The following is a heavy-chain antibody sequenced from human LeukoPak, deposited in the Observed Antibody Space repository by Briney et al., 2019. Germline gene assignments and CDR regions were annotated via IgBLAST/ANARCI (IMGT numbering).Heavy chain of an antibody. CDR1: GFTFSSCA. CDR3: TRDQTPYY. J-gene: IGHJ4*02. Sequence: GGSLRLSCAVSGFTFSSCAMNWVRQAPGKGLEWVGFIASETYGGTAEYAASVKGRFTISRDDSKSIAYLQMNSLKTEDTAVYYCTRDQTPYYWGQGTLVTVSS. CDR2: IASETYGGTA. V-gene: IGHV3-49*04.